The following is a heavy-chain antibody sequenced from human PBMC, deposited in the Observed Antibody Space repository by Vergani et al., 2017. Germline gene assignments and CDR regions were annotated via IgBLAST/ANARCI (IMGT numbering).Heavy chain of an antibody. CDR1: GFTFSSYA. V-gene: IGHV3-23*01. CDR2: ISGSGGST. Sequence: EVQLLESGGGLVQPGGSLRLSCAASGFTFSSYAMSWVRQAPGKGLEWVSAISGSGGSTYYADSVKGRFTISRDKSKNTLYLQMNSLRAEDTAVYYCAKDRGHFIIVGDYGMDVWGQGTTVTVSS. D-gene: IGHD1-26*01. CDR3: AKDRGHFIIVGDYGMDV. J-gene: IGHJ6*02.